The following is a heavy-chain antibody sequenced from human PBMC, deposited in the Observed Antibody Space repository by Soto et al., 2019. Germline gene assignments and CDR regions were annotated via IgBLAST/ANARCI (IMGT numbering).Heavy chain of an antibody. CDR3: ARFGVVVAAGDY. D-gene: IGHD2-15*01. V-gene: IGHV1-18*01. CDR1: GYTFTSYG. J-gene: IGHJ4*02. Sequence: QVQLVQSGAEVKKPGASVKVSCKASGYTFTSYGISCVRQAPGQGIEWMGWISDYNGNANYAQKLPGRVTMTTDTSTSRAYMELRSLRSDDRVVYYCARFGVVVAAGDYWGQGTLVTVSS. CDR2: ISDYNGNA.